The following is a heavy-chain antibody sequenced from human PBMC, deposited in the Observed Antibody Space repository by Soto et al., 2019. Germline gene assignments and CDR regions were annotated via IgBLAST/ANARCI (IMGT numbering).Heavy chain of an antibody. D-gene: IGHD6-13*01. Sequence: SETLSLTCAVSGGSIRSSSYWGWIRQPPGKGLEWIGSIYSTGNTYYNPSLNSQVTISVDTSKNQFSLNVISVTAADTAVYYCRRSSRYSTDVWGQGTLVTVSS. CDR2: IYSTGNT. V-gene: IGHV4-39*01. J-gene: IGHJ1*01. CDR3: RRSSRYSTDV. CDR1: GGSIRSSSY.